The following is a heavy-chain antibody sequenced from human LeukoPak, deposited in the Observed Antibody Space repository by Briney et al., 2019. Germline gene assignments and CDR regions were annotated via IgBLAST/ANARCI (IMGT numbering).Heavy chain of an antibody. CDR3: ARDGSGSYFPDAFDI. Sequence: PGGSLRLSCAASGFTFSSYSMNWVRQAPGKGLEWVSYISSSSTIYYADSVKGRFTISRDNAKNSLYLQMNSLRAEDTAVYYRARDGSGSYFPDAFDIWGQGTMVTVSS. CDR1: GFTFSSYS. CDR2: ISSSSTI. D-gene: IGHD3-10*01. V-gene: IGHV3-48*01. J-gene: IGHJ3*02.